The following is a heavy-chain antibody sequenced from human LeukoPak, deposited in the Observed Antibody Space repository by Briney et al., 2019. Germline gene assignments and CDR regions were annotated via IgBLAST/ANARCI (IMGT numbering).Heavy chain of an antibody. Sequence: PGGSLRLSCAASGFTFSSYGMHWVRQAPGKGLEWVAVISYDGSNKYYADSVKGRFTISRDNSKNTLYLQMNSLRAEDTAVYYCARPYCSGGSCYHEYFQHWGQGTLVTVSS. J-gene: IGHJ1*01. V-gene: IGHV3-30*19. CDR3: ARPYCSGGSCYHEYFQH. CDR2: ISYDGSNK. D-gene: IGHD2-15*01. CDR1: GFTFSSYG.